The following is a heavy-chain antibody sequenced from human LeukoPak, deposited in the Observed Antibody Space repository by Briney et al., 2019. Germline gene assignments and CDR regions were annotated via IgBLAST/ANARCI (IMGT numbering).Heavy chain of an antibody. Sequence: SETLSLTCTVSGGSISSSSYYWGWIRQPPGKGLEWTGSIYYSGSTYYNPSLKSRVTISVDTSKNQFSLKLSSVTAADTAVYYCASLVGDGYNLTPDYWGQGTLVTVSS. V-gene: IGHV4-39*01. CDR1: GGSISSSSYY. J-gene: IGHJ4*02. CDR2: IYYSGST. CDR3: ASLVGDGYNLTPDY. D-gene: IGHD5-24*01.